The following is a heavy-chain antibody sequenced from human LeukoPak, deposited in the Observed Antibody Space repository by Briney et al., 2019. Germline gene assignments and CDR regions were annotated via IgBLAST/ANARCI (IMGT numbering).Heavy chain of an antibody. CDR3: ARDQSGYGDYHVSFDI. Sequence: SETMSLTCAVSGGTFSGYYWSWIHQPPGKGLEWIGEINHSGSTNYNPSLKSRVTISVDTSKNQFSLKLSSVTAADTAVYYCARDQSGYGDYHVSFDIWGQGTMATVSS. CDR1: GGTFSGYY. J-gene: IGHJ3*02. V-gene: IGHV4-34*01. CDR2: INHSGST. D-gene: IGHD4-17*01.